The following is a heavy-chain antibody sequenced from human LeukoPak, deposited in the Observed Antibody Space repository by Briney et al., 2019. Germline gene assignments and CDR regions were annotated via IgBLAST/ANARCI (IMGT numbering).Heavy chain of an antibody. V-gene: IGHV3-74*01. CDR2: VNNDGSST. CDR3: ARSSYPYYFDY. CDR1: GFSFNSYW. J-gene: IGHJ4*02. D-gene: IGHD6-13*01. Sequence: GGSLRLSRAASGFSFNSYWMHWVRHAPGKGLVWVSRVNNDGSSTTDADSVKGRLTISRDNARNTLYLQMNSLRAEDTAVYYCARSSYPYYFDYWGQGTLVTVSS.